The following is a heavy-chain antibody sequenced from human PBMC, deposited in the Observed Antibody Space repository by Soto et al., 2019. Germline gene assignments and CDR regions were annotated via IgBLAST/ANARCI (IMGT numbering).Heavy chain of an antibody. CDR3: AQTLGLAVSGPGRFDL. CDR1: GGTFSRYA. V-gene: IGHV1-69*12. Sequence: QVQLVQSGTEVKKPGSSVKVSCKASGGTFSRYAINWVRQAPGQGLEWMGGITPIFGTPNYAQKFQGRVTITADRSTKTADMEVRRLRTEDTAVYYCAQTLGLAVSGPGRFDLWGRGTLVTVTS. J-gene: IGHJ2*01. D-gene: IGHD6-19*01. CDR2: ITPIFGTP.